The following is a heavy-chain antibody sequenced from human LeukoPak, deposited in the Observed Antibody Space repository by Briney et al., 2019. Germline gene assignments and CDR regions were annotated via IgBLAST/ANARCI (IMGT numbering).Heavy chain of an antibody. V-gene: IGHV3-48*01. CDR3: AKDRANWAIDG. CDR2: IGGGRGAT. CDR1: GFTFTDQP. D-gene: IGHD7-27*01. J-gene: IGHJ4*02. Sequence: PGGSLRLSCVASGFTFTDQPMKWVRQAPGKGLEWVSYIGGGRGATFYADSVKGRFTISRDDARKSIYLQMSSLRVEDTAIYYCAKDRANWAIDGWGQGTQVTVSS.